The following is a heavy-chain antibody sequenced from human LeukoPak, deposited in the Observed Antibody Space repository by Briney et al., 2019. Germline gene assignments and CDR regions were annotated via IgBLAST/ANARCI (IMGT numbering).Heavy chain of an antibody. J-gene: IGHJ6*02. CDR3: ARLDTVMVTHYGMDV. Sequence: GESLKISCKGSGYSFTSYWIGWGRQMPGKGLEWMGIIYPGDSDTRYSPSFQGQVTISADKSIRTAYLQWSSLKASDTAMYYCARLDTVMVTHYGMDVWGQGTTVTVSS. D-gene: IGHD5-18*01. CDR1: GYSFTSYW. CDR2: IYPGDSDT. V-gene: IGHV5-51*01.